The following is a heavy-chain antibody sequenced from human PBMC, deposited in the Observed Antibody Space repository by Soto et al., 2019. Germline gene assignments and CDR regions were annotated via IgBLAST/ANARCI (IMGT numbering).Heavy chain of an antibody. V-gene: IGHV3-23*01. D-gene: IGHD4-17*01. CDR1: GLIFSNYD. J-gene: IGHJ2*01. CDR2: VIDSGGAT. CDR3: AKDPNTVTTGWYFDL. Sequence: EVELLESGGGLVQPGGSLRLSCRASGLIFSNYDMTWVRQAPGKGLEWVSSVIDSGGATYYADSVKGRFTISRDNSKNTLYLKMNSLKVDDSAFYYCAKDPNTVTTGWYFDLWGRGTLVTVSS.